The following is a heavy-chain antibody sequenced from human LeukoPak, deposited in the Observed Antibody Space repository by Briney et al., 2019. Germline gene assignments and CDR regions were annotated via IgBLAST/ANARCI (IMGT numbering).Heavy chain of an antibody. V-gene: IGHV1-18*01. CDR2: ISAYNGNT. Sequence: ASVTVSCKASGYTFTSYGISWVRQAPGQGLEWMGWISAYNGNTNYAQKLQGRVTMTTDTSTSTAYMELRSLRSDDTAVYYCAGDGWLPTEGDAFDIWGQGTMVTVSS. CDR1: GYTFTSYG. CDR3: AGDGWLPTEGDAFDI. D-gene: IGHD5-12*01. J-gene: IGHJ3*02.